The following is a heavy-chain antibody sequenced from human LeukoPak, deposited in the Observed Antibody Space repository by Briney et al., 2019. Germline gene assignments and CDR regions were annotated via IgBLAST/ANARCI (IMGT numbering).Heavy chain of an antibody. Sequence: ASVKVPCKASGYTFTGYYMHWVRQAPGQGLEWMGWINPNSGGTNYAQKFQGRVTMTRDTSISTAYMELSRLRSDDTAVYYCARGSRVVVVAATMYYWGQGTLVTVSS. CDR2: INPNSGGT. CDR3: ARGSRVVVVAATMYY. J-gene: IGHJ4*02. D-gene: IGHD2-15*01. CDR1: GYTFTGYY. V-gene: IGHV1-2*02.